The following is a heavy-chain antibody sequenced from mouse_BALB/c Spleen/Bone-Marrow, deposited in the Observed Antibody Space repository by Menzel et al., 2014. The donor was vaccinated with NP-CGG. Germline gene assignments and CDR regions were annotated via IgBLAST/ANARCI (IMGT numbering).Heavy chain of an antibody. Sequence: VNVVESGADLVRPGSSVKISCKASGYAFSDYWMNWVKQRPGQGLEWIGQIYPGDGDTNYNGKFKGKATLTADKSSSTAYMQVSSLTSEDSAVYFCARCDGYSYYFDYWGQGTTLTVSS. CDR3: ARCDGYSYYFDY. D-gene: IGHD2-3*01. CDR1: GYAFSDYW. CDR2: IYPGDGDT. V-gene: IGHV1-80*01. J-gene: IGHJ2*01.